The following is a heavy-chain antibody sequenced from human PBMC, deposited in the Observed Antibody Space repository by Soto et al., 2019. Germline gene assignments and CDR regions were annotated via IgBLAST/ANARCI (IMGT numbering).Heavy chain of an antibody. CDR2: ISTYNGNT. Sequence: QVQLVQSGAEVKKTGASVKVSCKASGYTFITYGVSWVRQAPGQGLDWLGWISTYNGNTRYAERVQGRVTMTTDTTTNTAYMELRYLRSDDTAVYYCATEPTDYYDNSANYFLDYWGQGTLVTVSS. J-gene: IGHJ4*02. CDR3: ATEPTDYYDNSANYFLDY. CDR1: GYTFITYG. D-gene: IGHD3-22*01. V-gene: IGHV1-18*01.